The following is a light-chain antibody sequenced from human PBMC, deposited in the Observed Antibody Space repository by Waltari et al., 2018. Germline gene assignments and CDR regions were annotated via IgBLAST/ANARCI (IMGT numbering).Light chain of an antibody. CDR1: QDIRDS. J-gene: IGKJ2*01. CDR3: QQYYSTLMYT. CDR2: GAS. Sequence: DIQMTQSQSSLSASVGDRVTITCRASQDIRDSLAWYQHKPGTAPKLLLYGASRLESGVPSRFSGSAYGTEYTLTIGNLQPEDFATYFCQQYYSTLMYTFGQGTKLEI. V-gene: IGKV1-NL1*01.